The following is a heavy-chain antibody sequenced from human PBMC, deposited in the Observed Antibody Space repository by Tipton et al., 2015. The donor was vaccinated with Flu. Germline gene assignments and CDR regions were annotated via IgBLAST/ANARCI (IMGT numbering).Heavy chain of an antibody. V-gene: IGHV4-4*07. CDR2: IYTSGGS. CDR3: ARGSGSGTFRIFDF. D-gene: IGHD3-10*01. J-gene: IGHJ4*02. Sequence: TLSLTCTVSGYSLSSYYWSWIRQPAGKGLEWIGRIYTSGGSKYNPSLRGRLTMSVDASKKEFSLKLSPVTAADTAVYYCARGSGSGTFRIFDFWGQGTLVTVSS. CDR1: GYSLSSYY.